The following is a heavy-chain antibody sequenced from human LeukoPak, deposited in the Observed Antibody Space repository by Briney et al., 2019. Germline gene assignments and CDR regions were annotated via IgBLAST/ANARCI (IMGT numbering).Heavy chain of an antibody. J-gene: IGHJ6*02. Sequence: SETLSLTCAVYGGSFSGYYWNWIRQPPGKGLEWIGEINHSGSTNYNPSLKSRVTMSVDTSKNQFSLKLSSVTAADTAVYYCARGPLSIGYCSGGSCYSGDYYYYYGTDVWGQGTTVTVSS. V-gene: IGHV4-34*01. CDR2: INHSGST. CDR1: GGSFSGYY. D-gene: IGHD2-15*01. CDR3: ARGPLSIGYCSGGSCYSGDYYYYYGTDV.